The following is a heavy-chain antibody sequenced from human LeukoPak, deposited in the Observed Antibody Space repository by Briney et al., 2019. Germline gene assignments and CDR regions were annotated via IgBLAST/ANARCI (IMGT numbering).Heavy chain of an antibody. CDR2: IKRKSDGGTT. CDR1: GFTFSSYA. Sequence: GGSLRLSCAASGFTFSSYAMHWVRQAPGKGLEWVGRIKRKSDGGTTDYAAPVKGRFTISRDDSKNTLYLQMNSLESEDTAVYYCTTELDVRPNHYWGQGTLVTVSS. CDR3: TTELDVRPNHY. D-gene: IGHD1-14*01. V-gene: IGHV3-15*01. J-gene: IGHJ4*02.